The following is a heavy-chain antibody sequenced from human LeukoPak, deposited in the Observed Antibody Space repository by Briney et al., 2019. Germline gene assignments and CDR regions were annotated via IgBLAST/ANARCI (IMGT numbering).Heavy chain of an antibody. J-gene: IGHJ4*02. CDR3: AKAYGDYAHFDY. Sequence: GGSLRLSCAASGFNLSSHAMRWVRQPPGKGLEWVSDISGSGGTTYFADSVKVRLTISRDNSKNTLYLQMNSLRAEDTAVYYCAKAYGDYAHFDYWGQGTLVTVSS. CDR2: ISGSGGTT. V-gene: IGHV3-23*01. D-gene: IGHD4-17*01. CDR1: GFNLSSHA.